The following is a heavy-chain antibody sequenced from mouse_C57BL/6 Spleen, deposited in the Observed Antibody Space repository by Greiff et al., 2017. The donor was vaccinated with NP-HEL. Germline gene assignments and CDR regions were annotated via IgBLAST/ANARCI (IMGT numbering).Heavy chain of an antibody. Sequence: EVMLVESEGGLVQPGSSMKLSCTASGFTFSDYYMAWVRQVPEKGLEWVANINYDGSSTYYLDSLKSRFILSRDNAKNILYLQMSSLKSEDTATYYCARALYYGYDGAYAMDYWGQGTSVTVSS. V-gene: IGHV5-16*01. CDR1: GFTFSDYY. CDR2: INYDGSST. D-gene: IGHD2-2*01. J-gene: IGHJ4*01. CDR3: ARALYYGYDGAYAMDY.